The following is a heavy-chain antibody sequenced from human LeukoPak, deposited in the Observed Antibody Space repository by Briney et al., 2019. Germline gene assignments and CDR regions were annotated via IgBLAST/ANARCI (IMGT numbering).Heavy chain of an antibody. V-gene: IGHV4-39*07. Sequence: SETLSLTCTVSGGSISSSSYYWGWIRQPPGKGLEWIGSIYHSGSTYYNPSLKSRVTISVDTSKNQFSLKLSSVTAADTAVYYCARDRITIFGVVTGGHYFDYWGQGTLVTVSS. D-gene: IGHD3-3*01. CDR2: IYHSGST. CDR1: GGSISSSSYY. CDR3: ARDRITIFGVVTGGHYFDY. J-gene: IGHJ4*02.